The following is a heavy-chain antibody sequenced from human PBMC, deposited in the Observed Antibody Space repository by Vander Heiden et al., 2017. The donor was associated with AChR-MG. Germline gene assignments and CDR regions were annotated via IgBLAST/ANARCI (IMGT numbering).Heavy chain of an antibody. D-gene: IGHD1-7*01. V-gene: IGHV4-39*01. CDR3: AGYYNWNYGIDY. Sequence: QLQLQESGPGLVKPSETLSLTCTVSGGSISSSSYYWGWIRQPPGKGLEWIGSIYYSGSTYYNPSLKSRVTISVDTSKNQFSLKLSSVTAADTAVYYCAGYYNWNYGIDYWGQGTLVTVSS. CDR1: GGSISSSSYY. CDR2: IYYSGST. J-gene: IGHJ4*02.